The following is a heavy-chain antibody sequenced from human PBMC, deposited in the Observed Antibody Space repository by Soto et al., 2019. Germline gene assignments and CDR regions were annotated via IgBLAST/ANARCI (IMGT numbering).Heavy chain of an antibody. CDR3: AADLAFMIRGPDAFDI. Sequence: SVKVSCKASGFTFTSSAMQWLRQARGQRLEWIGWIVVGSGNTNYAQKFQERVTITRDMSTSTAYMELSSLRSEDTAVYYCAADLAFMIRGPDAFDIWGQGTMVTVSS. V-gene: IGHV1-58*02. D-gene: IGHD3-10*01. CDR2: IVVGSGNT. CDR1: GFTFTSSA. J-gene: IGHJ3*02.